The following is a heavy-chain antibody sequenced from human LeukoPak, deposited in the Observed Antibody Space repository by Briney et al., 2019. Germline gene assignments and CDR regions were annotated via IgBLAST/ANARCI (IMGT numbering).Heavy chain of an antibody. Sequence: ASVKVSCKASGGTFSNYIISWVRQAPGQGLEWMGEIIPIFGTANYAQKLQGRATITADGSTRTAYMELGSLRSEDTAVYYCARKQTVGATHAFDIWGQGTMVIVSS. D-gene: IGHD1-26*01. CDR3: ARKQTVGATHAFDI. CDR2: IIPIFGTA. V-gene: IGHV1-69*13. J-gene: IGHJ3*02. CDR1: GGTFSNYI.